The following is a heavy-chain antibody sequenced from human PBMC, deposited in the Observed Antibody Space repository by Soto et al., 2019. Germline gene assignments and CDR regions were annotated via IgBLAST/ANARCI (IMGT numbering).Heavy chain of an antibody. CDR1: GYTLTTYA. CDR2: INADNGNT. J-gene: IGHJ3*02. CDR3: ARDLGPPCSSTSCFGAFDI. V-gene: IGHV1-3*01. Sequence: ASVKVSCKASGYTLTTYAMHWVRQAPGQRLEWMGWINADNGNTKYSQKFQGRVTITRDTSASTAYMEVSSLRSEDTAVYYCARDLGPPCSSTSCFGAFDIWGQGTMVTVSS. D-gene: IGHD2-2*01.